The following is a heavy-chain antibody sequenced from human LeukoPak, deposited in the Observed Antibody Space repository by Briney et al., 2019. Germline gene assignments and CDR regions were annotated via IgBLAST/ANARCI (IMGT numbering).Heavy chain of an antibody. CDR1: GGSISSSY. Sequence: SETLSLTCTVSGGSISSSYWTWIRQPPGKGLEWIRYISYSGSTNYNPSLKSRVTISIDTSKNQFSLKLNSVTAADTAVYYCARADCSTTSCYTPDFWGQGTLVTVSS. CDR2: ISYSGST. V-gene: IGHV4-59*01. CDR3: ARADCSTTSCYTPDF. D-gene: IGHD2-2*02. J-gene: IGHJ4*02.